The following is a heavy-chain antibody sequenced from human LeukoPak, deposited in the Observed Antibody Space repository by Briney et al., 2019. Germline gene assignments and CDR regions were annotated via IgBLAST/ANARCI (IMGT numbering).Heavy chain of an antibody. CDR3: ARDRACSNGVCSYFDY. D-gene: IGHD2-8*01. CDR1: GGSISSSSYY. J-gene: IGHJ4*02. CDR2: IFYSGST. Sequence: PSETLSLTCTVSGGSISSSSYYWGWIRQPPGKGLEWIGSIFYSGSTYYNPSLKSRVTISVDTSKNQFSLKLTSVTAADTAVYYCARDRACSNGVCSYFDYWGQGTVVTV. V-gene: IGHV4-39*01.